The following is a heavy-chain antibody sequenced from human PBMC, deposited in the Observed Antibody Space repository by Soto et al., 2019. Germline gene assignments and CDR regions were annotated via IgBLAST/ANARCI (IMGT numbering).Heavy chain of an antibody. D-gene: IGHD3-10*01. J-gene: IGHJ4*02. Sequence: SETLSLTCTVSCGSISSYYWSWIRQPAGKGLEWIGRIYTSGSTNYNPSLKSRVTMSVDTSKNQFSLKLSSVTAADTAVYYCARDLFGELLYHFDYWGQGTLVTVSS. V-gene: IGHV4-4*07. CDR2: IYTSGST. CDR3: ARDLFGELLYHFDY. CDR1: CGSISSYY.